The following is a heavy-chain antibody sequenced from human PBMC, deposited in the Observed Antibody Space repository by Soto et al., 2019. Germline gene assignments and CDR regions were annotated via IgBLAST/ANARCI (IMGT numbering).Heavy chain of an antibody. CDR2: IYYSGST. J-gene: IGHJ6*03. CDR3: ARRGVVRGVNYYYYYMDV. V-gene: IGHV4-59*08. Sequence: SETLSLTCTVSGGSISSYYWSWIRQPPGKGLEWIGYIYYSGSTNYNPSLKSRVTISVDTSKNQFSLKLSSVTAADTAVYYCARRGVVRGVNYYYYYMDVWGKGTTVTVSS. CDR1: GGSISSYY. D-gene: IGHD3-10*01.